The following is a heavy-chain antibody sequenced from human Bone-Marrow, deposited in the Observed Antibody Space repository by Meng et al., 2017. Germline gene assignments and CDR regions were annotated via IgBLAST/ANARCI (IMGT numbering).Heavy chain of an antibody. CDR3: ARDLGGTNYPFDY. J-gene: IGHJ4*02. D-gene: IGHD4/OR15-4a*01. V-gene: IGHV3-30*03. Sequence: QGQLVESGGGVVQPGRSLRLLCAASGFTFSSYGMHWVRQAPGKGLEWVAVKSNDGSGEYYADSVKGRFTISRDNAKNTLYLQMNSLRAEDTAVYYCARDLGGTNYPFDYWGQGILVTVSS. CDR2: KSNDGSGE. CDR1: GFTFSSYG.